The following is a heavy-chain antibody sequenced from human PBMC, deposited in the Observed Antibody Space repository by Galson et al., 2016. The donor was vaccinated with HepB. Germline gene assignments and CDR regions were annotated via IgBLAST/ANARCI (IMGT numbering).Heavy chain of an antibody. D-gene: IGHD3-16*01. CDR2: ITSSSDTM. J-gene: IGHJ4*02. CDR3: ARDDYFRLGY. Sequence: SLRLSCAAPGFIFSVYNVNWARQAPGKGLEWIAWITSSSDTMYYADSVKGRFTISRDDAKNSLYLEMNSLRDEDTAVYYCARDDYFRLGYWGQGTLVTVSS. V-gene: IGHV3-48*02. CDR1: GFIFSVYN.